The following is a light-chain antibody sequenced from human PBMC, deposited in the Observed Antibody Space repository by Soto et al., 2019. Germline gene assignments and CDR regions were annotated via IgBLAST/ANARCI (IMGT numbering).Light chain of an antibody. J-gene: IGLJ1*01. CDR1: NIGSKT. CDR3: QVWDTTTDHYV. V-gene: IGLV3-21*02. Sequence: SSELPQPPSVSVAPGQTARITCGGNNIGSKTVHRYQQKPGQAPVLVVYDDSDRPSGIPERFSGSNSGNTATLTISRVEAGDEADFFCQVWDTTTDHYVFGAGTKVTV. CDR2: DDS.